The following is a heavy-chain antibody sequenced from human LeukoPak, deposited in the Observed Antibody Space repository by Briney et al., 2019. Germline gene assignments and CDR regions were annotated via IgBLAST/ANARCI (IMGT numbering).Heavy chain of an antibody. CDR2: IYYSGST. CDR1: GGSISSSSYY. Sequence: SETLSLTCTVSGGSISSSSYYWGWIRQPPGKGLEWIGSIYYSGSTYYNPSLKSRVTISVDTSKNQFSLKLSSVTAADTAVYYCASNRGYSYGPIDYWGQGTLVTVSS. V-gene: IGHV4-39*07. D-gene: IGHD5-18*01. CDR3: ASNRGYSYGPIDY. J-gene: IGHJ4*02.